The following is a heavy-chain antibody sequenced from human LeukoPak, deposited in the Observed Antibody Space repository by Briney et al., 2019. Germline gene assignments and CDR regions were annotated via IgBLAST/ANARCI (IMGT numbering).Heavy chain of an antibody. Sequence: GGSLRLSCVASGFIFSDAWMSWVRQAPGKGLEWVGRIKSKADGETTDYATPLKGRFTISRDDSKNTLYVQINSLKTEDTGVYYCTTGYWNAWHDGYWGQGTLVTVSS. CDR1: GFIFSDAW. J-gene: IGHJ4*02. V-gene: IGHV3-15*01. CDR2: IKSKADGETT. CDR3: TTGYWNAWHDGY. D-gene: IGHD1-1*01.